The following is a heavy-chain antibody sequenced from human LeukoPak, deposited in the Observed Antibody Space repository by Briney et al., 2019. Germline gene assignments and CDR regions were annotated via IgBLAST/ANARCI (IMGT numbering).Heavy chain of an antibody. D-gene: IGHD4-17*01. J-gene: IGHJ4*02. CDR3: ARSAVTTYY. CDR2: IKQDGSEK. CDR1: GVTFTSAW. V-gene: IGHV3-7*01. Sequence: PGGGLRLSCAASGVTFTSAWMSWGREGPGKGREWVANIKQDGSEKYYVASVKGRFTISRDNAKNSLYLQMNSLRAEDTAVYYCARSAVTTYYWGQGTLVTVSS.